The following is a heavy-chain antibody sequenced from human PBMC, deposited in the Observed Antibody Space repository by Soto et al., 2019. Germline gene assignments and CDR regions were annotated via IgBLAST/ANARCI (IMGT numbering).Heavy chain of an antibody. V-gene: IGHV1-8*01. Sequence: GASVKVSCKASGYTFTSYDINWVRQATGQGLEWMGWMNPNSGNTGYAQKFQGRVTMTRNTSISTAYMELSSLRSEDTAVYYCARSTLLAFIRAGGDAFDIWGQGTMVTVSS. CDR3: ARSTLLAFIRAGGDAFDI. CDR2: MNPNSGNT. D-gene: IGHD2-8*02. CDR1: GYTFTSYD. J-gene: IGHJ3*02.